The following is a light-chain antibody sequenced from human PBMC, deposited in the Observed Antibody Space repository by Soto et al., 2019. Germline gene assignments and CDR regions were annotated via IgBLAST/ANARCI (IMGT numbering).Light chain of an antibody. Sequence: QSALTQPASVSGSPGQSITISCAGTNSDIGRYNYVSWYQQHPGKAPKLMIYEVSYRSSGASNRFSGTKSGNTASLTISGLQGADEADYYCSSYTTTNTYVFGTGTKVTVL. V-gene: IGLV2-14*01. CDR3: SSYTTTNTYV. CDR2: EVS. J-gene: IGLJ1*01. CDR1: NSDIGRYNY.